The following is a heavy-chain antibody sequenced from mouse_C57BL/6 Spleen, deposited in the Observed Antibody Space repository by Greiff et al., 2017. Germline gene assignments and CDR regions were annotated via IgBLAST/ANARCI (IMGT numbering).Heavy chain of an antibody. J-gene: IGHJ1*03. D-gene: IGHD1-1*01. CDR3: ARSIYGRDYWYFDV. V-gene: IGHV1-72*01. Sequence: QVQLQQPGAELVKPGASVKLSCKASGYTFTSYWMPWVQQRPGRGLEWIGRIDPNSGGTKYNEKFKSKATLTVDKPSSTAYMQLSSLTSEDSAVYYWARSIYGRDYWYFDVWGTGTTVTVSS. CDR2: IDPNSGGT. CDR1: GYTFTSYW.